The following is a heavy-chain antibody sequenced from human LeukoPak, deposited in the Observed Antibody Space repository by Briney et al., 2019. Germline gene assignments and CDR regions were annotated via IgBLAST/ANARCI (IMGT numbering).Heavy chain of an antibody. D-gene: IGHD4-17*01. J-gene: IGHJ4*02. CDR2: ISSGSSTI. CDR3: ASRDVTTPF. V-gene: IGHV3-48*01. CDR1: GFTFSSYS. Sequence: GGSLRLSCAASGFTFSSYSMNWVRQAPGKGLEWVSYISSGSSTIYYADSVKGRFTISRDNAKNSLYLQMNSLRAEDTAVYCCASRDVTTPFWGQGTLVTVSS.